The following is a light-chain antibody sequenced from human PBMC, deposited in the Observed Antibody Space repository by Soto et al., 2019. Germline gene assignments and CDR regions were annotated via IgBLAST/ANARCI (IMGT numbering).Light chain of an antibody. CDR2: EVS. J-gene: IGLJ2*01. CDR1: SSDVGGYNY. CDR3: CSYAGNYTLV. V-gene: IGLV2-11*01. Sequence: QSALTQPRSVSGSPGQSVSISCTGTSSDVGGYNYVSWYQQHPGKAPKLMIYEVSKRPSGVPDRFSGSKSGNTASLTISGLQAEDESDYYCCSYAGNYTLVFGGGTKVTVL.